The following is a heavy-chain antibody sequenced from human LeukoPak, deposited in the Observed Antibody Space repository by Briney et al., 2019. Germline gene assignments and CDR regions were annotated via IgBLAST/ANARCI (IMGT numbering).Heavy chain of an antibody. J-gene: IGHJ4*02. D-gene: IGHD2-2*01. Sequence: NPSETLSLTCTVSGGSISSYYWSWLRQPPGKGLEWIGYIYYSGSTNYNPSLKSRVTISVDTSKNQFSLKLSSVTAADTAVYYCARVRVPDYFDYWGQGTLVTVSS. CDR2: IYYSGST. CDR1: GGSISSYY. CDR3: ARVRVPDYFDY. V-gene: IGHV4-59*01.